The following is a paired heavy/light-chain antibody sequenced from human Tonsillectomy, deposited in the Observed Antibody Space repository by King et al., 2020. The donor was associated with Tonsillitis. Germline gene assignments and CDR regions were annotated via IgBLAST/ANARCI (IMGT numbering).Light chain of an antibody. Sequence: QAVVTQEPSLTVSPGGTVTLTCGSSTGGVTSGHYPYWFQQKPGQAPRTLIYETSNKYSWTPARFSGSLLGGKAALTLSGAQPEDEADYYCLLSYIGASNWVFGGGTKLTVL. J-gene: IGLJ3*02. CDR2: ETS. CDR1: TGGVTSGHY. CDR3: LLSYIGASNWV. V-gene: IGLV7-46*01.
Heavy chain of an antibody. CDR2: INPITAGT. J-gene: IGHJ4*02. Sequence: QVQLVQSGAEVKKPGASVKVSCKASGYTFTDHYIHWVRQAPGQGLEWMGWINPITAGTNYAQKFQGRVTMTRDTSLGTAYMDLSRLRSDDTAVYYCVRVGTQGTGSYYYIDYWGQGTLVTVSS. V-gene: IGHV1-2*02. D-gene: IGHD1-26*01. CDR3: VRVGTQGTGSYYYIDY. CDR1: GYTFTDHY.